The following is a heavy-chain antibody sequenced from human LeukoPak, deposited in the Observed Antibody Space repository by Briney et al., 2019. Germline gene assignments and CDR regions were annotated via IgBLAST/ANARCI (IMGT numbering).Heavy chain of an antibody. CDR3: ARKRTAAGKDFDY. D-gene: IGHD6-13*01. J-gene: IGHJ4*02. Sequence: AGGSLRLSCAASGFTFSSYGMHWVRQAPGKGLEWVAVIWYDGSNKYYADSVKGRFTISRDNSKNTLYLQMNSLRAEDTAVYYCARKRTAAGKDFDYWGQGTLVAVSS. CDR1: GFTFSSYG. CDR2: IWYDGSNK. V-gene: IGHV3-33*01.